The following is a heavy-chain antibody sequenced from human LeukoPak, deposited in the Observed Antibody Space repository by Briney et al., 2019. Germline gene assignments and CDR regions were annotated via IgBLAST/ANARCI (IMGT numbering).Heavy chain of an antibody. CDR1: GYTFTGFY. D-gene: IGHD7-27*01. V-gene: IGHV1-2*02. CDR3: ARGDGDGPARRAFGI. CDR2: INPTSGDT. J-gene: IGHJ3*02. Sequence: ASVKVSCKASGYTFTGFYIHWVRQAPGQGLEWMGWINPTSGDTSYLQKFQGRVTLTRDTPINTAYMELSWMRSDDTAVYYCARGDGDGPARRAFGIWGQGTMVTVSS.